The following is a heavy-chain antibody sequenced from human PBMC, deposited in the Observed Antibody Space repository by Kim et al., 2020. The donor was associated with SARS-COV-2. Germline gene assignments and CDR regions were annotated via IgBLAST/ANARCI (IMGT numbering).Heavy chain of an antibody. D-gene: IGHD3-3*01. Sequence: GGSLRLSCAASGFTFSSYGMHWVRQAPGKGLEWVAVISYDGSNKYYADSVKGRFTISRDNSKNTLYLQMNSLRAEDTAVYYCAKDSESGYAWGQGTMVTVSS. CDR3: AKDSESGYA. V-gene: IGHV3-30*18. CDR1: GFTFSSYG. CDR2: ISYDGSNK. J-gene: IGHJ3*01.